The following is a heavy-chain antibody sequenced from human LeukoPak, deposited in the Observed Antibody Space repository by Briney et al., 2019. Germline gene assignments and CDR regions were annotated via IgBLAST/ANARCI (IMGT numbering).Heavy chain of an antibody. V-gene: IGHV4-34*01. D-gene: IGHD3-9*01. CDR3: ARGILSYYDILTGYFDY. CDR2: INHSGNT. CDR1: GGSFSGSY. J-gene: IGHJ4*02. Sequence: PSETLSLTCAVYGGSFSGSYWTWIRQPPGKGLEWIGEINHSGNTNYKPSLKSRVTISLDTSKNQFSLKLSSVTAADTAVYYCARGILSYYDILTGYFDYWGQGTLVTVSS.